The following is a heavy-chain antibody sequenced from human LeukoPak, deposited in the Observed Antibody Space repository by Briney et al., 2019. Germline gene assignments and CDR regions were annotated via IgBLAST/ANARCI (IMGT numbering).Heavy chain of an antibody. CDR3: ARVGTSRAAAGINWFHP. CDR1: GYSFTSYW. D-gene: IGHD6-13*01. Sequence: GESLKISCKGSGYSFTSYWIGWVRQMPGKGLEWMGIIYPGDSDTRYSPSFQGQVTISADKSISTAYLQWSSLKASDTAMYYCARVGTSRAAAGINWFHPWGQGTLVSLSS. V-gene: IGHV5-51*01. CDR2: IYPGDSDT. J-gene: IGHJ5*02.